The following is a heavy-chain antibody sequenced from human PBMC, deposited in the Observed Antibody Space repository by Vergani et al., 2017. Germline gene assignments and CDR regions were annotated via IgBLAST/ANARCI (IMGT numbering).Heavy chain of an antibody. CDR2: IIPIFGTA. Sequence: QVQLVQSGAEVKKPGSSVKVSCKASGCTFSSYAISWVRQAPGQGLEWIGGIIPIFGTANYAQKFQGRVTITADESTSTAYMELSSLRSEDTAVYYCARDRYSGSYWDRTALDYWGQGTLVTVSS. CDR3: ARDRYSGSYWDRTALDY. J-gene: IGHJ4*02. CDR1: GCTFSSYA. V-gene: IGHV1-69*01. D-gene: IGHD1-26*01.